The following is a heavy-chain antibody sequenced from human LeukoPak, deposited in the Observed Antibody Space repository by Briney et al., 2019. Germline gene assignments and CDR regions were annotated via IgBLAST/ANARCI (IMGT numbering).Heavy chain of an antibody. J-gene: IGHJ3*02. V-gene: IGHV4-59*02. Sequence: SSETLSLTCTASGGSVSSYYWSWIRRPPGRGLEWVAYLSHSGSSDSNPSLTSRVTTLVDTSKNQFSLKLPSVTAADTAVYYCARARYANAWYAFDIWGHGTMVTVSS. CDR2: LSHSGSS. CDR3: ARARYANAWYAFDI. CDR1: GGSVSSYY. D-gene: IGHD2-2*01.